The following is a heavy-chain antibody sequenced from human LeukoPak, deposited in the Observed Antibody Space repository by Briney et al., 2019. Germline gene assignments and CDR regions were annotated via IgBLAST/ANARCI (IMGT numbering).Heavy chain of an antibody. Sequence: PSETLSLTCTVSGVSISSHGYYWSWIRQLPGKGLEWIGHISYRGNTYYNPSLKSRVTLSLDTSKNQVSLKLDSVTAADTALYYCARDLEEGWFDPWGQGSLVTVSS. CDR3: ARDLEEGWFDP. CDR1: GVSISSHGYY. V-gene: IGHV4-31*03. J-gene: IGHJ5*02. CDR2: ISYRGNT.